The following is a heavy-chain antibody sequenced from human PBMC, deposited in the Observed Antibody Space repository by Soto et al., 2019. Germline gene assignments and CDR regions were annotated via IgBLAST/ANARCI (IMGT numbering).Heavy chain of an antibody. J-gene: IGHJ4*02. V-gene: IGHV1-2*02. CDR1: GYTFTGYY. CDR2: INPNSGGT. D-gene: IGHD3-22*01. Sequence: GASVKVSCKASGYTFTGYYMHWVRQARGQGLEWMGWINPNSGGTNYAQKFQGRVTMTRDTSISTAYMELSRLRSDDTAVYYCARGSYYDSSGLVDYWGQGTLVTVSS. CDR3: ARGSYYDSSGLVDY.